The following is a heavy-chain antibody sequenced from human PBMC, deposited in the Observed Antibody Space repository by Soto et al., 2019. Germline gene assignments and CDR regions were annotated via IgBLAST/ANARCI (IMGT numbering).Heavy chain of an antibody. V-gene: IGHV4-28*03. CDR3: ARGITGTTDGLAAFDI. Sequence: SETLSLTCAVSGYSISSSNWWGWIRQPPGKGLEWIGYIYYSGSTYYNPSLKSRVTMSVDTSKNQFSLKLSSVTAVDTAVYYCARGITGTTDGLAAFDIWGQGTMVTVSS. J-gene: IGHJ3*02. D-gene: IGHD1-7*01. CDR1: GYSISSSNW. CDR2: IYYSGST.